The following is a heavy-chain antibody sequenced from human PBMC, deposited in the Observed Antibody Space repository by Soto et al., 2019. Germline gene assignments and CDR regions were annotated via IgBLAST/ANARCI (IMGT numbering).Heavy chain of an antibody. CDR1: GFTFSSYA. D-gene: IGHD3-3*01. Sequence: HPGGSLRLSCSASGFTFSSYAMHWVRQAPGRGLEYVSAISSNGGSTYYADSVKGRFTISRDNSKNTLYLQMSSLRAEDTAVYYCVRSGLRFLEWLFGYWGQGTLVTVSS. CDR2: ISSNGGST. CDR3: VRSGLRFLEWLFGY. J-gene: IGHJ4*02. V-gene: IGHV3-64D*08.